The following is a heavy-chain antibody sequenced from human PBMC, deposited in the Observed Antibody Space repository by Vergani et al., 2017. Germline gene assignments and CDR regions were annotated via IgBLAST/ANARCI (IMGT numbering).Heavy chain of an antibody. D-gene: IGHD3-3*01. CDR1: GYTFTSYG. V-gene: IGHV1-2*02. Sequence: QVQLVQSGAEVKKPGASVKVSCKASGYTFTSYGISWVRQAPGQGLEWMGWINPNSGGTNYAQKFQGRVTMTRDTSISTAYMELSRLRSDDTAVYYCARDLDYDFWEGFDPWGQGTLVTVSS. CDR3: ARDLDYDFWEGFDP. CDR2: INPNSGGT. J-gene: IGHJ5*02.